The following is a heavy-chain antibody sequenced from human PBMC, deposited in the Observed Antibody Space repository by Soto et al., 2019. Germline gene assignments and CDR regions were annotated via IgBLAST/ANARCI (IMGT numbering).Heavy chain of an antibody. Sequence: QLQLQESGSGLVKPSQTLSLTCTVSGGSITSGNSYSWSWIRQPPGKGLEWIGSISRSGSTSYNPSLTGRVTMSVGKSKNQSSLNLSSVTAADMAVYYCARAVAPYLGTWFDPWGQGTLVIVSS. CDR1: GGSITSGNSYS. J-gene: IGHJ5*02. D-gene: IGHD3-16*01. CDR3: ARAVAPYLGTWFDP. V-gene: IGHV4-30-2*01. CDR2: ISRSGST.